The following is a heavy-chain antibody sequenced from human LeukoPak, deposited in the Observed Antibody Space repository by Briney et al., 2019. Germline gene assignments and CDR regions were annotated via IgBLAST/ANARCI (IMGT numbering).Heavy chain of an antibody. CDR1: GYSFTNYW. D-gene: IGHD6-19*01. CDR2: IYPGDSDT. Sequence: GESLKISCQGSGYSFTNYWLAWVRQMPGKGLEWMGIIYPGDSDTGYSPSFQGQVTISADKSITTAYLQWSSLKASDTAMYYCARLPYSSGWPTFDYWGQGTPVTVSS. CDR3: ARLPYSSGWPTFDY. V-gene: IGHV5-51*01. J-gene: IGHJ4*02.